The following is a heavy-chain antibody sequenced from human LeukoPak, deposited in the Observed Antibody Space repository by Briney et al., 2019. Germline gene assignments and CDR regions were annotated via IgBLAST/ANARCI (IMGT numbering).Heavy chain of an antibody. J-gene: IGHJ6*03. Sequence: AGGSLRLSCVGSGFTFRSYGMHWVRQAPGRGLEWVAFIRNDGSNKYHADSVKGRFTISRDNSKNTLYLQMNSLKAEDTAVYYCAKWGSYCSSTSCLGMDVWGIGTTVTVSS. CDR2: IRNDGSNK. CDR3: AKWGSYCSSTSCLGMDV. V-gene: IGHV3-30*02. D-gene: IGHD2-2*01. CDR1: GFTFRSYG.